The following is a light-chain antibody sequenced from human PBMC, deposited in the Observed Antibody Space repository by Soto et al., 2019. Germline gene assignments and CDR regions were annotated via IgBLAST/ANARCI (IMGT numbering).Light chain of an antibody. CDR1: PSVTNY. CDR3: QQRNIWPPVT. CDR2: GAF. J-gene: IGKJ5*01. V-gene: IGKV3-11*01. Sequence: PGEIATLSCRASPSVTNYLAWYQQKPGQPPRLLIYGAFNRAAGIPARFSGSGSGTDFTLTISSLEPEDSAVYYCQQRNIWPPVTFGQGTRLEIK.